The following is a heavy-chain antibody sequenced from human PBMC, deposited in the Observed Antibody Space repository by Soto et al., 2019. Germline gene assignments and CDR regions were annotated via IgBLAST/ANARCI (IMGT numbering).Heavy chain of an antibody. J-gene: IGHJ6*02. D-gene: IGHD5-18*01. V-gene: IGHV1-69*02. CDR1: GGTFSSYT. Sequence: ASVKVSCKASGGTFSSYTISWVRQAPGQGLELMGRIIPILGITNYAQKFQGRVTITADKSTSTAYMELSSLRSEDTAVYYCARGNGDTAMVNNDMDVWGQGTTVTVSS. CDR3: ARGNGDTAMVNNDMDV. CDR2: IIPILGIT.